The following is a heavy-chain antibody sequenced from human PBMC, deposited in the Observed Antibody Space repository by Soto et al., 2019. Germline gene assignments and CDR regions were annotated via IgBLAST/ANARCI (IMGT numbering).Heavy chain of an antibody. V-gene: IGHV3-30*18. CDR1: GFDFSRHG. Sequence: PGGSLRLSCAASGFDFSRHGMHWVRQAPGRGLEWVAVISYDGNNKDYADSVKGRFTISRDDSKDTLFLQMSSLRAEDTAVYYCVKGSRGEYWYYYNGVDVWGQGTTVTVSS. CDR3: VKGSRGEYWYYYNGVDV. J-gene: IGHJ6*02. D-gene: IGHD3-10*01. CDR2: ISYDGNNK.